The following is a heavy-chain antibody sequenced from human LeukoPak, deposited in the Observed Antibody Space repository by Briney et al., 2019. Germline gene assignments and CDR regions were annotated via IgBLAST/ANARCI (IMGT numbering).Heavy chain of an antibody. CDR3: ARGRTYYDSSGYYEDY. CDR1: GGSISSSSYY. J-gene: IGHJ4*02. V-gene: IGHV4-39*07. Sequence: SETLSLTCTVSGGSISSSSYYWGWIRQPPGKGLEWIGSIYYSGSTYYNPSLKSRVTISVDTSKNQFSLKLSSVTAEDTAVYYCARGRTYYDSSGYYEDYWGQGTLVTVSS. CDR2: IYYSGST. D-gene: IGHD3-22*01.